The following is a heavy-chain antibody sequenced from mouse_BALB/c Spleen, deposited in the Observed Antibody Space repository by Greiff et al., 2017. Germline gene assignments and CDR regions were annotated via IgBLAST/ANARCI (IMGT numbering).Heavy chain of an antibody. D-gene: IGHD2-14*01. CDR2: ISSGSSTI. CDR1: GFTFSSFG. CDR3: ARSYYRYDFDY. V-gene: IGHV5-17*02. J-gene: IGHJ2*01. Sequence: EVHLVESGGGLVQPGGSRKLSCAASGFTFSSFGMHWVRQAPEKGLELVAYISSGSSTIYYADTVKGRFTISRDNPKNTLFLQMTSLRSEDTAMYYCARSYYRYDFDYWGQGTTLTVAS.